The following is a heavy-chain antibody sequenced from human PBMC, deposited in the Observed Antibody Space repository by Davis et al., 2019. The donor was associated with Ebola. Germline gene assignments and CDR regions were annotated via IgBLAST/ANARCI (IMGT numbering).Heavy chain of an antibody. D-gene: IGHD5-18*01. CDR1: GYTFTNYD. CDR3: ARFKRDTAMVSGLDY. CDR2: INAGNGNT. V-gene: IGHV1-3*01. Sequence: ASVKVSCKASGYTFTNYDIIWVRQAPGQRLEWMGWINAGNGNTKYSQKFQGRVTMTRDTSTSTVYMELSSLRSEDTAVYYCARFKRDTAMVSGLDYWGQGTLVTVSS. J-gene: IGHJ4*02.